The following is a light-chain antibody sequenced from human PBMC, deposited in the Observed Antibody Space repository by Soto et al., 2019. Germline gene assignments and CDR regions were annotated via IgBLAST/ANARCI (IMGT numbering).Light chain of an antibody. CDR1: QSVSSGD. Sequence: EIVLTQAAGTLSLSPGERVTLSCRARQSVSSGDVHWYQQTPAQAPRLLICGGSRRATGIPDRFRGGGSGTDFTLTISRLEPEDFAVYYCQQYGSSWTFGQGTKVDIK. V-gene: IGKV3-20*01. CDR2: GGS. J-gene: IGKJ1*01. CDR3: QQYGSSWT.